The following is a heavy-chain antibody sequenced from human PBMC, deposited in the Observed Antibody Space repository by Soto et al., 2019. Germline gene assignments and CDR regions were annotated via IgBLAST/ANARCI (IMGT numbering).Heavy chain of an antibody. CDR2: ISYDGSNK. Sequence: PGGSLRLSCAASGFTFRSYAMHWVRQAPGKGLEWVAVISYDGSNKYYADSVKGRFTISRDNSKNTLYLQMHSLRDEDTAVYYCARASGDGIARGYFDYWGQGTLVPSPQ. J-gene: IGHJ4*02. CDR1: GFTFRSYA. V-gene: IGHV3-30-3*01. CDR3: ARASGDGIARGYFDY. D-gene: IGHD6-13*01.